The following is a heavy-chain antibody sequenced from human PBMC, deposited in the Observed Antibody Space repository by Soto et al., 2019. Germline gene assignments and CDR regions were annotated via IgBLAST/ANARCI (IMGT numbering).Heavy chain of an antibody. CDR1: GFTFSDYY. J-gene: IGHJ6*02. Sequence: PGGSLRLSCAASGFTFSDYYMSWIRQAPGKGLEWVSYISSSSSYTNYADSVKGRFTISRDNAKNSLYLQMNSLRAEDTAVYYCARDSGYDYVWGSYRYTNYYYYGMDVWGQGTTVTVS. CDR2: ISSSSSYT. D-gene: IGHD3-16*02. V-gene: IGHV3-11*06. CDR3: ARDSGYDYVWGSYRYTNYYYYGMDV.